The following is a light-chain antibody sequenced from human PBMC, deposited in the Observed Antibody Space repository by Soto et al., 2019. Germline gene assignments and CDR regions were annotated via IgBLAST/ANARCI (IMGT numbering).Light chain of an antibody. CDR2: LNSDGSH. Sequence: QPVLTQSPSASASLGASVRLTCTLSSGHSSYAIAWHQQLPEKGPRFLMRLNSDGSHTKGDGIPDRFSGSSSGAERYLAISSLQSEDEADYYCQTWATGTVVFGGGTKVTVL. J-gene: IGLJ2*01. CDR3: QTWATGTVV. V-gene: IGLV4-69*02. CDR1: SGHSSYA.